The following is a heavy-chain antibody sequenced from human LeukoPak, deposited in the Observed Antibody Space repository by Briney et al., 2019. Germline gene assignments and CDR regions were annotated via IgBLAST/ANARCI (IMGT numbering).Heavy chain of an antibody. Sequence: SETLSLACAVYGGSFSGYYWSWIRQPPGEGLERIGEINHSGITNYNPSLKSRVTISVDTSKNQFSLKLSSVTAADTAVYYCARMSIAVTGIDFWGQGTLVTVSS. CDR1: GGSFSGYY. D-gene: IGHD6-19*01. CDR2: INHSGIT. CDR3: ARMSIAVTGIDF. V-gene: IGHV4-34*01. J-gene: IGHJ4*02.